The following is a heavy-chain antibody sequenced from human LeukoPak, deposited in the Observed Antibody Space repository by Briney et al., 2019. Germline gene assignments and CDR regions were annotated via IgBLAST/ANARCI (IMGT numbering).Heavy chain of an antibody. V-gene: IGHV3-7*01. Sequence: SGGSLRLSCAPSGFTLSIYWMSCVRQAPGEGRGWVANIKQDGSEKYSVDSVKGRFTISRDNAKNSLYLQMNSLRAEDTAVYYCARERDYEDYYYGMDVWGEGTTVTVSS. D-gene: IGHD3-16*01. CDR1: GFTLSIYW. J-gene: IGHJ6*04. CDR3: ARERDYEDYYYGMDV. CDR2: IKQDGSEK.